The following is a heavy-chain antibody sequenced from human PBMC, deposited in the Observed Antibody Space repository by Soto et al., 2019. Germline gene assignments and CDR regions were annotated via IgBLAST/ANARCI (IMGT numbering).Heavy chain of an antibody. CDR1: GGSISSGGYY. Sequence: PSETLSLTCTVSGGSISSGGYYWSWIRQHPGKGLEWIGCIYYSGSTYYNPSLKSRVTIPVDTSKNQFSLKLSSVTAADTAVYYCARGHYDFWSGYYPYGMDVWGQGTTVTVSS. CDR3: ARGHYDFWSGYYPYGMDV. D-gene: IGHD3-3*01. CDR2: IYYSGST. J-gene: IGHJ6*02. V-gene: IGHV4-31*03.